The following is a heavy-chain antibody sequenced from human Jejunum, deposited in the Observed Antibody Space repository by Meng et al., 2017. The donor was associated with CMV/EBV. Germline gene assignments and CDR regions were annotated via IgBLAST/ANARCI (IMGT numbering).Heavy chain of an antibody. V-gene: IGHV3-48*03. CDR1: GLPSSNYI. J-gene: IGHJ4*02. Sequence: AFGLPSSNYIMNWVRQAPGKGLEWVSYISSSGSSIYYADSVKGRFTISRDNAKNSLYLQMNSLRAEDTAVYYCAREDSSGWVFDYWGQGTLVTVSS. D-gene: IGHD6-19*01. CDR3: AREDSSGWVFDY. CDR2: ISSSGSSI.